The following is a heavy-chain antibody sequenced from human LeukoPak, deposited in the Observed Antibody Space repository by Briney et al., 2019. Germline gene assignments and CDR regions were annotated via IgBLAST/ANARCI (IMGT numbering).Heavy chain of an antibody. D-gene: IGHD4-23*01. CDR1: GGSFSGYY. V-gene: IGHV4-34*01. CDR3: ARGHRWRYYFDY. Sequence: SETLSLTCAVYGGSFSGYYWSWIRQPPGKGLEWIGEINHSGSTNYNPSLKSRVTISVDTSKNQFSLKLSSVTAADTAVYYCARGHRWRYYFDYWGQGTLVTVSS. CDR2: INHSGST. J-gene: IGHJ4*02.